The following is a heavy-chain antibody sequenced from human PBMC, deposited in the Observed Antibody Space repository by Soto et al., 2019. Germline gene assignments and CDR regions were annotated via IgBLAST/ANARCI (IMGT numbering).Heavy chain of an antibody. J-gene: IGHJ4*02. CDR3: ARAHDYYDSSGYHKGRRFDY. V-gene: IGHV4-31*03. Sequence: QVQLQESGPGLVKPSQTLSLTCTVSGGSISSGGYYWSWIRQHPGKGLEWIGYIYYSGSTYYNPYLRSRVTISVDTSKNQFSLKLSSVTAADTAVYYCARAHDYYDSSGYHKGRRFDYWGQGTLVTVSS. D-gene: IGHD3-22*01. CDR1: GGSISSGGYY. CDR2: IYYSGST.